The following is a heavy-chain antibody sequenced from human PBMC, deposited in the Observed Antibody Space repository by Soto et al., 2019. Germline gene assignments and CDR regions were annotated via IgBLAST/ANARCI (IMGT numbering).Heavy chain of an antibody. V-gene: IGHV3-30-3*01. Sequence: GGSLRLSCAASGFTFSSYAMHWVRQAPGKGLEWVAVISYDGSNKYYADSVKGRFTISRDNSKNTLYLQMNSLRAEDTAVYYCARVRMGATNEDDAFDIWGQGTMVTVSS. J-gene: IGHJ3*02. CDR3: ARVRMGATNEDDAFDI. D-gene: IGHD1-26*01. CDR2: ISYDGSNK. CDR1: GFTFSSYA.